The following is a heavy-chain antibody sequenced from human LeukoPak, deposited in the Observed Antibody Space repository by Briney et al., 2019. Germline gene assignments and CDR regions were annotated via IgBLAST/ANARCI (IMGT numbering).Heavy chain of an antibody. CDR1: GGSISSYY. CDR2: IYYSGST. V-gene: IGHV4-59*01. CDR3: ASAPKYGDYYFDY. Sequence: SETLSLTCTVSGGSISSYYWSWIRQPPGKGLERIGYIYYSGSTNYNPSLKSRVTISVDTSKNQFSLKLSSVTAADTAVYYCASAPKYGDYYFDYWGQGTLVTVSS. J-gene: IGHJ4*02. D-gene: IGHD4-17*01.